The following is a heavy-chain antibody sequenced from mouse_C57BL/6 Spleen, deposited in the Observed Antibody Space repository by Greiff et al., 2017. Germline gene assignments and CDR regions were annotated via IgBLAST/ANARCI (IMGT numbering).Heavy chain of an antibody. CDR3: ARQACSGYAYYFDY. Sequence: QVQLQQPGAELVMPGASVKLSRKASGYTFTSYRMHRVKQRPGQGLEWIGEIDTSDSYTNYNQKFKGKCTLTVDKSTSTAQMELKRLTSEDSAVYYCARQACSGYAYYFDYWGQGTTLTVSS. D-gene: IGHD3-2*02. J-gene: IGHJ2*01. CDR2: IDTSDSYT. V-gene: IGHV1-69*01. CDR1: GYTFTSYR.